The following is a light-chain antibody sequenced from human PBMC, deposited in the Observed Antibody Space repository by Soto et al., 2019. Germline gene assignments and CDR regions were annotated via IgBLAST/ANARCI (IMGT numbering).Light chain of an antibody. J-gene: IGLJ2*01. V-gene: IGLV1-44*01. CDR1: NSNIGSNT. CDR2: SDN. Sequence: QPVLTQPPSASGTPGQRVTISCSGSNSNIGSNTVSWYQQLPGTAPKSLIYSDNQRPSGVPDRISGSRSGTSASLAISVLQSDDEAEYYCAAWDDSLRGRVFGGGTKLTVL. CDR3: AAWDDSLRGRV.